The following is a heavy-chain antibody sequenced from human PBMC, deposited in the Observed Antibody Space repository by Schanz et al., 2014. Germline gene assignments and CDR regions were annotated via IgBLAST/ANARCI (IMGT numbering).Heavy chain of an antibody. J-gene: IGHJ5*02. CDR3: ARVRYCSGGRCYQDNRFDP. V-gene: IGHV1-3*01. D-gene: IGHD2-15*01. Sequence: QVQLVQSGAEVKKPGASVKVSCKASGYTFTTHAIRWVRQAPGQRLEWMGWINADNGNTRYSQKFQGRVTITMDTDASTAYMELSSLRSEDTAVYYCARVRYCSGGRCYQDNRFDPWGQGTLVIVSS. CDR2: INADNGNT. CDR1: GYTFTTHA.